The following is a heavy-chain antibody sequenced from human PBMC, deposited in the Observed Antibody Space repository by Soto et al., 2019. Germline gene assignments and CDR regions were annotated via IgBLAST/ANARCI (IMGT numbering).Heavy chain of an antibody. Sequence: EVQLVESGGGLVQPGGSLRLSCAASGFTFSSYWMSWVRQAPGKGLEWVANIKQDGSEKYYVDSLKGRFTISRDNAKNSLYLHIHSLRAEDTAVYYWARDMATLTIQNYYSMDVWGQGTTVTVSS. CDR1: GFTFSSYW. D-gene: IGHD3-3*01. J-gene: IGHJ6*02. CDR3: ARDMATLTIQNYYSMDV. V-gene: IGHV3-7*05. CDR2: IKQDGSEK.